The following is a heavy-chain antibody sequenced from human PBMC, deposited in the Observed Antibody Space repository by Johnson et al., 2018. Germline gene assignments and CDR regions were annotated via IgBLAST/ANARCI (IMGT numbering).Heavy chain of an antibody. CDR1: GFTFSSYS. Sequence: VQLVESGGGLVQPGGSLRLSCAASGFTFSSYSMNWVRQAPGKGLEWVSYISSRSSDLYYAGPVKGRFTISRDNAKKSLFLHMNSLGDEDTAVYYCARNTPNYMDVWGKGTTVTVSS. D-gene: IGHD2-2*02. CDR3: ARNTPNYMDV. V-gene: IGHV3-48*02. CDR2: ISSRSSDL. J-gene: IGHJ6*03.